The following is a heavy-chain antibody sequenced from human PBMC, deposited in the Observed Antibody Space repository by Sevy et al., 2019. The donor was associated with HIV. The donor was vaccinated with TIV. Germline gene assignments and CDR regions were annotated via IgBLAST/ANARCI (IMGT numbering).Heavy chain of an antibody. D-gene: IGHD3-9*01. J-gene: IGHJ6*02. CDR3: AREPPYYDILSGYSYGMDV. V-gene: IGHV4-59*01. CDR2: IYYSAST. Sequence: SETLSLTCTVSGGSISNFYWSWIRQPPGKELEWIGNIYYSASTNYNPSLKSRVTISVDTSKNQLSLGLNSVTAADTAVYYCAREPPYYDILSGYSYGMDVWGQGTTVTVSS. CDR1: GGSISNFY.